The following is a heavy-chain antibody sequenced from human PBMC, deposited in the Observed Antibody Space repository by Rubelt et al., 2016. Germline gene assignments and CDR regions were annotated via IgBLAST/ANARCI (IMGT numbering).Heavy chain of an antibody. CDR3: ARRRNSGYDFDY. Sequence: QPQLQESGPGLVKTSETLSLTCTVSGGSVSSIDNYWGWIRQPPGQGLAWIGTISYSGSTYYNPSLQSRLTISVDTSNNQFSLQVKSGTAADTAVDYCARRRNSGYDFDYWGQGTLVTVSS. CDR1: GGSVSSIDNY. J-gene: IGHJ4*02. D-gene: IGHD5-12*01. V-gene: IGHV4-39*01. CDR2: ISYSGST.